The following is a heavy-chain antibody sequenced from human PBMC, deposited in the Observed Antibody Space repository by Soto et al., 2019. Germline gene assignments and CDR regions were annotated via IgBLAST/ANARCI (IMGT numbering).Heavy chain of an antibody. CDR1: GFTFSSYG. CDR2: ISYDGSNK. V-gene: IGHV3-30*18. Sequence: PVGSLRLSCAASGFTFSSYGMHWVRQAPGKGLEWVAVISYDGSNKYYADSVKGRFTISRDNSKNTLYLQMNSLRAEDTAVYYCAKVPYYYDSSGYYYWGQGTLVTVSS. CDR3: AKVPYYYDSSGYYY. D-gene: IGHD3-22*01. J-gene: IGHJ4*02.